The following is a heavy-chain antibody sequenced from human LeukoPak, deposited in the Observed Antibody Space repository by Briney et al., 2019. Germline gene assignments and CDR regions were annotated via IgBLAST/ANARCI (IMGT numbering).Heavy chain of an antibody. CDR2: IYYSGST. D-gene: IGHD3-10*01. J-gene: IGHJ3*02. V-gene: IGHV4-59*01. CDR1: GGSISSYY. CDR3: ARAPDYYGSGKDAFDI. Sequence: PSETLSLTCTVSGGSISSYYWSWIRQPPGKGLEWIGYIYYSGSTNYNPSLKSRVTISVDTSKNQFSLKLSSVTAADTAVYYCARAPDYYGSGKDAFDIWGQGTMVTVSS.